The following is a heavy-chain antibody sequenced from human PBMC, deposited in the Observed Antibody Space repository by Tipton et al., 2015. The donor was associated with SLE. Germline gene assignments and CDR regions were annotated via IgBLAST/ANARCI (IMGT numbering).Heavy chain of an antibody. D-gene: IGHD2-2*01. J-gene: IGHJ4*02. CDR2: IYYSGHT. CDR3: ARYPLAYCSSTSCYELFDY. Sequence: TLSLTCTVSGGSISNYYWSWIRQSPGKGLEWIGYIYYSGHTDYNPSLKSRVTLSVDTSKSQFSFSLRLSSVTAADTALYYCARYPLAYCSSTSCYELFDYWGQGTLVTVSS. V-gene: IGHV4-59*01. CDR1: GGSISNYY.